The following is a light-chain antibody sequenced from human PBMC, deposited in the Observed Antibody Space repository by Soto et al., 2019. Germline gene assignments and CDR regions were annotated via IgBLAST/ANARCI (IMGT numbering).Light chain of an antibody. CDR1: SSDVGGYNY. Sequence: QSALTQPASVSGSPGQSITISCTGASSDVGGYNYVSWYQQHPGKAPTLMIYEVRHRPSGVSNRFSGSKSGNTASLTISGLQAEDEADYYFSSYTSTSTLVFGGGTKLTVL. J-gene: IGLJ2*01. CDR2: EVR. V-gene: IGLV2-14*01. CDR3: SSYTSTSTLV.